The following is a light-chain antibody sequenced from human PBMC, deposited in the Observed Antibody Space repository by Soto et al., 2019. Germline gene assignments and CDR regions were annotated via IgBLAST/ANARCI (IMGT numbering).Light chain of an antibody. CDR1: QSVSSSY. Sequence: EIVVTQSPGTLSLSPGERATLSCRASQSVSSSYSAWYQQKPGQAPRLLIYGASNRATGIPDRFSGSGSGTDFTLTISRLEPEDFAVYYCQQHSSSAWTFGQGTRLEIK. CDR3: QQHSSSAWT. V-gene: IGKV3-20*01. CDR2: GAS. J-gene: IGKJ1*01.